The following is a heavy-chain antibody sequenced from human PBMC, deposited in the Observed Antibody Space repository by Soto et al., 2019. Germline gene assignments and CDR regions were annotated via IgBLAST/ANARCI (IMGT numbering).Heavy chain of an antibody. CDR2: FHYSGIS. D-gene: IGHD4-4*01. V-gene: IGHV4-59*01. CDR3: AGGASNWQYFDY. J-gene: IGHJ4*02. CDR1: DASIRGYY. Sequence: SETLSLTCTVSDASIRGYYWSWIRQPPGKGLEWTGYFHYSGISNYNSSLKSRVTMSLDTSKNQFSLKLSAVTAADTAIYYCAGGASNWQYFDYWGQGALVTVSS.